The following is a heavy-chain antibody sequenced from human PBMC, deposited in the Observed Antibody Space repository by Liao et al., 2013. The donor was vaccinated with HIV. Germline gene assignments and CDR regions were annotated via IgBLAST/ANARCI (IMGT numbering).Heavy chain of an antibody. CDR1: GGSISSGGYS. V-gene: IGHV4-30-2*01. CDR3: ARLGGYNYFYFDY. CDR2: IYHSGST. Sequence: QVQLQESGPGLVKPSETLSLTCTVSGGSISSGGYSWSWIRQPPGKGLEWIGYIYHSGSTYYNPSLKSRVTISVDTSNNQFSLKLSSVTAADTAVYYCARLGGYNYFYFDYWGQGTLVTVSS. D-gene: IGHD5-24*01. J-gene: IGHJ4*02.